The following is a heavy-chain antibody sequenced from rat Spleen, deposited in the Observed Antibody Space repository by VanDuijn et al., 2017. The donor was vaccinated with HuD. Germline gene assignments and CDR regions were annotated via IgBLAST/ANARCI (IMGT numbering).Heavy chain of an antibody. J-gene: IGHJ2*01. CDR2: MWSGGST. CDR1: GFSLTDYI. Sequence: EVQLKESGPGLVQPSQTLSLTCTVSGFSLTDYIVHWVRQPPGEGLEWMGVMWSGGSTTYNSLLKSRLSISRDISKSQVFLKMNSLQTEDTATYYCARDEDYFDYWGQGVMVTVSS. CDR3: ARDEDYFDY. V-gene: IGHV2S63*01.